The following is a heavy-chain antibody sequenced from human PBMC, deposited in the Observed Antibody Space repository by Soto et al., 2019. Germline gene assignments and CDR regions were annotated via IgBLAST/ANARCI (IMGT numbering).Heavy chain of an antibody. CDR1: GYTFTGYY. V-gene: IGHV1-2*04. Sequence: ASVKVSFKASGYTFTGYYMHWLRQAPGQGLEWMGWINPNSGGTNYAQKFQGWVTVTGDTSISTAYMELSRLRSDDTAVYYCARDRHGYSYGTMGGIDYWGQGTLVTVSS. D-gene: IGHD5-18*01. J-gene: IGHJ4*02. CDR2: INPNSGGT. CDR3: ARDRHGYSYGTMGGIDY.